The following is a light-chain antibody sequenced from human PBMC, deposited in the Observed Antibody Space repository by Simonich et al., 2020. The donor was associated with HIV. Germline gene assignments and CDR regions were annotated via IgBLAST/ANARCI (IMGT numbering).Light chain of an antibody. Sequence: QSALTQPASVSGSPGPSITISCTGTSSDVGGYNYVSWYQQHHGKAPKLMIYDVSKRPSGVSNRFSGSKSGNTASLTISGLQAEDEADYYCCSYAGSYTWVFGGGTKLTVL. J-gene: IGLJ3*02. CDR1: SSDVGGYNY. CDR3: CSYAGSYTWV. V-gene: IGLV2-14*01. CDR2: DVS.